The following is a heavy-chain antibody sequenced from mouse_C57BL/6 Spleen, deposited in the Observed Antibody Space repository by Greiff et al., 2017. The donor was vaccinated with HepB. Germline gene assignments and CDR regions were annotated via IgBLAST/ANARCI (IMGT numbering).Heavy chain of an antibody. CDR1: GFTFSSYA. D-gene: IGHD1-1*01. J-gene: IGHJ2*01. CDR2: ISDGGSYT. V-gene: IGHV5-4*03. CDR3: AITTVPLDY. Sequence: EVKLMESGGGLVKPGGSLKLSCAASGFTFSSYAMSWVRQTPEKRLEWVATISDGGSYTYYPDNVKGRFTISRDNAKNNLYLQMSHLKSEDTAMYYCAITTVPLDYWGQGTTLTVSS.